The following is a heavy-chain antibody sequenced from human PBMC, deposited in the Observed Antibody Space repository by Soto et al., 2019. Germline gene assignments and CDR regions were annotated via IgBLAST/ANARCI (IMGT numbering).Heavy chain of an antibody. D-gene: IGHD2-15*01. J-gene: IGHJ5*02. CDR2: ITAGNGNT. CDR3: ARDGYCSGGNCYKPRNYNWFDP. Sequence: ASVKVSCKASGYTFTSFAVHWVRQAPGQGLEWMGWITAGNGNTRYSQKFQGRVTITRHTSASTAYMELSSLRPEDTAVYYCARDGYCSGGNCYKPRNYNWFDPWGQGTLVTVSS. CDR1: GYTFTSFA. V-gene: IGHV1-3*01.